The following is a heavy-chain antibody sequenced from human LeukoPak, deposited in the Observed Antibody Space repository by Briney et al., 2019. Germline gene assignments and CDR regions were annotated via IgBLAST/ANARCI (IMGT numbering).Heavy chain of an antibody. CDR1: GFTFSSYE. CDR2: ISSSGSTI. V-gene: IGHV3-48*03. Sequence: PGGSLRLSCAASGFTFSSYEMNWVRQAPGKGLEWVSYISSSGSTIYYADPVKGRFTISRDNAKNSLYLQMNSLRAEDTAVYYCAREGSGYDYFDYWGQGTLVTVSS. D-gene: IGHD5-12*01. J-gene: IGHJ4*02. CDR3: AREGSGYDYFDY.